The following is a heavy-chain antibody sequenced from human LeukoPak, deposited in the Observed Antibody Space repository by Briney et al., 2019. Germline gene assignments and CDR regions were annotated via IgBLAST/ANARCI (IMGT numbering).Heavy chain of an antibody. J-gene: IGHJ4*02. CDR2: IRSNGGSR. D-gene: IGHD2-2*01. CDR1: GFTFSSYA. Sequence: GGSLRLSCVASGFTFSSYAMHWVRQAPGKGLEYVSGIRSNGGSRYHADSVKGRFTISRDNSKNTLYLQMGSLRAEDMAVYYCARGGCSSTSCYAFDYWGQGTLVTVSS. CDR3: ARGGCSSTSCYAFDY. V-gene: IGHV3-64*02.